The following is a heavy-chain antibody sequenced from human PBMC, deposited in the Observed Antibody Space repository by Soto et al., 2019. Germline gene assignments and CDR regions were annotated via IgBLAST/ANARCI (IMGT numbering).Heavy chain of an antibody. CDR1: GGTFSSYA. D-gene: IGHD3-9*01. CDR3: ARDLYDILTGYYTLYYYYYGMDV. V-gene: IGHV1-69*06. CDR2: IIPIFGTA. Sequence: QVQLVQSGAEVKKPGSSVKVSCKASGGTFSSYAISWVRQAPGQGLEWMGGIIPIFGTANYAQKFQGRVTVTAYKSTSTAYMELSSLRSEDTAVYYCARDLYDILTGYYTLYYYYYGMDVCGQGTTVTVSS. J-gene: IGHJ6*02.